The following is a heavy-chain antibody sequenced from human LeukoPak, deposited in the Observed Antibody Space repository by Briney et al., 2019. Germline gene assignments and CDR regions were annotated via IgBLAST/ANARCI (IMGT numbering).Heavy chain of an antibody. CDR3: ASAPGGWYFDY. J-gene: IGHJ4*02. V-gene: IGHV3-21*01. CDR1: GFTLSSYS. CDR2: ISSSSSYI. D-gene: IGHD6-19*01. Sequence: GGSLRLSCAASGFTLSSYSMNWARQAPGKGLEWVSSISSSSSYIYYAESVEGRFTISRDNAKNSLYLQMNSLRAEDTAVYYCASAPGGWYFDYWGQGTLVTVSS.